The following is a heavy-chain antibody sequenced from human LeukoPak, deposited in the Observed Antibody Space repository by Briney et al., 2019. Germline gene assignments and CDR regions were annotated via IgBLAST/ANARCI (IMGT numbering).Heavy chain of an antibody. CDR1: EYTFTSYA. V-gene: IGHV7-4-1*02. CDR2: INTNTGNP. Sequence: GASVKVSCKASEYTFTSYAMNWVRQAPGQGLEWMGWINTNTGNPTYAQGFTGRFVFSLDTSVSTAYLQISSLKAEDTAVYYCARVRSVKYSSSSGRFDPWGQGTLVTVSS. D-gene: IGHD6-6*01. CDR3: ARVRSVKYSSSSGRFDP. J-gene: IGHJ5*02.